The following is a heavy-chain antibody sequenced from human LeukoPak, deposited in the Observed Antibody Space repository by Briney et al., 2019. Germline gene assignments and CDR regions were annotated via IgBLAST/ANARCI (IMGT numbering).Heavy chain of an antibody. D-gene: IGHD2-2*01. CDR2: ISACNGNT. CDR3: ARDVRRYCSSTSCYPLDY. CDR1: GYTFTGFY. Sequence: ASVKVSCKASGYTFTGFYIHWVRQAPGQGLEWMGWISACNGNTNYAQKLQGRVTMTTDTSTSTAYMELRSLRSDDTAVYYCARDVRRYCSSTSCYPLDYWGQGTLVTVSS. V-gene: IGHV1-18*04. J-gene: IGHJ4*02.